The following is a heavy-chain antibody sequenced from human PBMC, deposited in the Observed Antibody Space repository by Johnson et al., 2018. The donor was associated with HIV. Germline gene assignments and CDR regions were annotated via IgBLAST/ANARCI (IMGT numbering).Heavy chain of an antibody. J-gene: IGHJ3*02. CDR3: ARGRPSGSHDAFDI. Sequence: QMQLVESGGGVVQPGESLRLSCAPSGFTFSSYAMHWVRQAPGKGLEWVAVISYDGSKKYYPDSVKGRFTISRDNSKNTLYLQMNSLRAEDTAVYYCARGRPSGSHDAFDIWGQGTMVTVSS. D-gene: IGHD3-22*01. CDR2: ISYDGSKK. V-gene: IGHV3-30*04. CDR1: GFTFSSYA.